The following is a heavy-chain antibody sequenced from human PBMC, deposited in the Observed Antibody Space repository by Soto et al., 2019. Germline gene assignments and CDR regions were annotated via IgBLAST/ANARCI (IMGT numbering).Heavy chain of an antibody. D-gene: IGHD6-13*01. V-gene: IGHV4-59*01. Sequence: PSETLSLTCTVSGGSISSYYWSWIRQPPGKGLEWIGYIYYSGGTNYNPSIKSRVTISVDTSKNQFSLNLSTVTAADTAVYYCAREGGPARSWYDYWGQGTLVTVSS. CDR3: AREGGPARSWYDY. J-gene: IGHJ4*02. CDR2: IYYSGGT. CDR1: GGSISSYY.